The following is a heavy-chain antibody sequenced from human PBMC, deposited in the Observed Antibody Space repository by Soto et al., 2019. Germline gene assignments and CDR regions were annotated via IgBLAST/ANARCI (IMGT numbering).Heavy chain of an antibody. Sequence: ASVKVSCKASGYTFTSYGISWVRQAPGQGLEWMGWISAYNGNTNYAQKLQGRVTMTTDTSTSTAYMELRSLRSDDTAVYYCAAFGVGRGNYYGMDAWSQGTTGTVAS. CDR1: GYTFTSYG. CDR2: ISAYNGNT. D-gene: IGHD3-3*01. J-gene: IGHJ6*02. V-gene: IGHV1-18*01. CDR3: AAFGVGRGNYYGMDA.